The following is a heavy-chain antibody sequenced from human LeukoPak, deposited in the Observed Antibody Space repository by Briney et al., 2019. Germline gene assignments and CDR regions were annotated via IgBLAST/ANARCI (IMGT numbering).Heavy chain of an antibody. D-gene: IGHD3-22*01. J-gene: IGHJ4*02. Sequence: PGGSLRLSCAASGFTFSSYSMNWVRQAPGKGLEWVSSISSSSSYIYYADSVKGRFTISRDNAKNSLYLQMNSLRAEDTAVYYCARDWGYYDSSGYYYGFFDYWGQGTLVTVSS. CDR2: ISSSSSYI. CDR3: ARDWGYYDSSGYYYGFFDY. V-gene: IGHV3-21*01. CDR1: GFTFSSYS.